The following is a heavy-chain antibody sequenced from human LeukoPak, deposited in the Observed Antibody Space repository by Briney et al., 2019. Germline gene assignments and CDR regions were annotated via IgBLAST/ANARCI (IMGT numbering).Heavy chain of an antibody. V-gene: IGHV4-59*01. J-gene: IGHJ4*02. Sequence: SETLSLTCTVSGGSISSYYWSWIRQPPGKGLEWIGYIYYSGSTNYNPSLKSRVTISVDTSKTQFSLKLSSVTAADTAVYYCARARVDYGDYSLDYWGQGTLVTVSS. CDR1: GGSISSYY. CDR3: ARARVDYGDYSLDY. D-gene: IGHD4-17*01. CDR2: IYYSGST.